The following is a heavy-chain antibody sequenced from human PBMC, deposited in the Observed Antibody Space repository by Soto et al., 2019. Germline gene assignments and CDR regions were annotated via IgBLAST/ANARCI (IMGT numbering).Heavy chain of an antibody. J-gene: IGHJ4*02. Sequence: PGGSLRLSCAASGFTFSSYAMSWVRQAPGKGLEWVSAISGSGGSTYYADSVKGRFTISRDNSKNTLYLQMNSLRAEDTAVYYYAKGTPYRGGYDLGRFDYWGQGTLVTVSS. CDR2: ISGSGGST. CDR1: GFTFSSYA. CDR3: AKGTPYRGGYDLGRFDY. D-gene: IGHD5-12*01. V-gene: IGHV3-23*01.